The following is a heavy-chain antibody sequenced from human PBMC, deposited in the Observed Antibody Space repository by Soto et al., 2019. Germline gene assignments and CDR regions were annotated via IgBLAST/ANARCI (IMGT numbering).Heavy chain of an antibody. J-gene: IGHJ6*02. CDR2: MNPNSGNT. CDR1: GYTFTSYD. CDR3: ASLNSNYLGYYYSMDV. V-gene: IGHV1-8*01. D-gene: IGHD1-7*01. Sequence: QVQLVQSGAEVKKPGASVKVSCKASGYTFTSYDINWVRQATGQGLEWMGWMNPNSGNTGYAQKFQGRVTMTRNTSISTAYMELSSLRSEDTAVYYCASLNSNYLGYYYSMDVWGQGTTVTVSS.